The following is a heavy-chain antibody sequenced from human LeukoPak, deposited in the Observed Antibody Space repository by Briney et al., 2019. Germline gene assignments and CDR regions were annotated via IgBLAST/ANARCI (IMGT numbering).Heavy chain of an antibody. D-gene: IGHD3-10*01. CDR3: ARGVRVLLWFGELLSWFDP. V-gene: IGHV4-4*02. J-gene: IGHJ5*02. CDR1: GGSIDVTNY. Sequence: SETLSLTCDVSGGSIDVTNYWSWVRQAPGKGLEWIGEISHSGTTNYNPSLRSRVAMSLDRDNNQFSLSLRSVTAADTAVYYCARGVRVLLWFGELLSWFDPWGQGTLVTVSS. CDR2: ISHSGTT.